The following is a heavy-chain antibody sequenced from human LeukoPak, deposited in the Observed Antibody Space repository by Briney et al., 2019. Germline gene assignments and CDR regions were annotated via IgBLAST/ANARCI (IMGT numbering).Heavy chain of an antibody. Sequence: SETLSLTCTVSGYSISIGYYWGWIRQPPGKGLEWIGSVYHSGSTYYNPSLKSRVTISVDTSKNQFSLKLSSVTAADTAVYYCARARYYYDSSGYLDYFDYWGQGTLVTVSS. CDR1: GYSISIGYY. V-gene: IGHV4-38-2*02. J-gene: IGHJ4*02. CDR2: VYHSGST. CDR3: ARARYYYDSSGYLDYFDY. D-gene: IGHD3-22*01.